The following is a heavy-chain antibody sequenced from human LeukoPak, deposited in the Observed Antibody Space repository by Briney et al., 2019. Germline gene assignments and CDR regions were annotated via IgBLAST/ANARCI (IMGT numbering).Heavy chain of an antibody. Sequence: GGSLRLSCAASGFTFSNYWVHWVRQAPGKGLVWVSGISWNSGSIGYADSVKGRFTISRDNAKNSLYLQMNSLRAEDTALYYCAKDMGGSGSYFDYWGQGTLVTVSS. CDR2: ISWNSGSI. CDR3: AKDMGGSGSYFDY. V-gene: IGHV3-9*01. D-gene: IGHD3-10*01. J-gene: IGHJ4*02. CDR1: GFTFSNYW.